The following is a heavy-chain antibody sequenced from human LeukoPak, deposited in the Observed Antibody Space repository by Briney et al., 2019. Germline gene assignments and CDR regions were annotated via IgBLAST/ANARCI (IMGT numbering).Heavy chain of an antibody. CDR1: GGSISSGGYY. CDR3: ARDRPVGTGTIFDY. D-gene: IGHD1-7*01. J-gene: IGHJ4*02. Sequence: PSQTPSLTCTVSGGSISSGGYYWSWIRQHPGKGLEWIGYIYYSGSTYYNPSLKSRVTISVDTSKNQFSLKLSSVTAADTAVYYCARDRPVGTGTIFDYWGQGTLVTVSS. V-gene: IGHV4-31*03. CDR2: IYYSGST.